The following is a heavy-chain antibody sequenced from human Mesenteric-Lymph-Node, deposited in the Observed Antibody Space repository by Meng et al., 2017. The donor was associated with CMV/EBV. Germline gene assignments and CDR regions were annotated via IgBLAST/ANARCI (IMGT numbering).Heavy chain of an antibody. CDR1: GFTFSDYW. V-gene: IGHV3-7*01. CDR2: IKQDGSEK. J-gene: IGHJ4*02. D-gene: IGHD6-6*01. CDR3: ATSWIAARAFDY. Sequence: GESLKISCAASGFTFSDYWMTWVRQAPGKGLEWVANIKQDGSEKYYVDSVKGRFTISRDNAKNSLYLQMNSLRAEDTAVYYCATSWIAARAFDYWGQGTLVTVSS.